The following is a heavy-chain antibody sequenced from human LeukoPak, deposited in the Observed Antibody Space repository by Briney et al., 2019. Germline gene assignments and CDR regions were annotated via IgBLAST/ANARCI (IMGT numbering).Heavy chain of an antibody. CDR2: ISGSGGST. Sequence: GGSLRLSCAASGFSFSSYVMNWVRQAPGKGLEWVSAISGSGGSTYYADSVKGRFTISRDNSKNSLDLQMNSLRVEDTAVYYCARDYDWGQGTLVTVSS. CDR3: ARDYD. D-gene: IGHD3-16*01. V-gene: IGHV3-23*01. J-gene: IGHJ4*02. CDR1: GFSFSSYV.